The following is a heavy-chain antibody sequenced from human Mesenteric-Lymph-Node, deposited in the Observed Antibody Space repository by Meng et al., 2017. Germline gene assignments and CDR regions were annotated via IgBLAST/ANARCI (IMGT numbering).Heavy chain of an antibody. J-gene: IGHJ4*02. CDR1: GYSISSGYY. V-gene: IGHV4-38-2*02. CDR2: IYHSGST. Sequence: SETLSLTCAVSGYSISSGYYWGWIRQPPGKGLEWIGSIYHSGSTYYNPSLKSRVTISVDTSKNQFSLKLSSVTAADTAVYYCARDNWALYYFDYWGQGTLVTVSS. D-gene: IGHD3-16*01. CDR3: ARDNWALYYFDY.